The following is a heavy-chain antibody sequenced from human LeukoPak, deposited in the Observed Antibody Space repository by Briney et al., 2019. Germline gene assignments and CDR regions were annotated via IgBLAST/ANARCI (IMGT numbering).Heavy chain of an antibody. CDR2: ISYDGSNK. CDR1: GFTFSSYA. V-gene: IGHV3-30-3*01. D-gene: IGHD3-3*01. J-gene: IGHJ4*02. CDR3: AREEVLVLEWLPPPFDY. Sequence: PGGSLRLSCAASGFTFSSYAMHWVRQAPGKGLEWVAVISYDGSNKYYADSVKGRFTISRDNSKNTLYLQMNSLRAEDTAVYYCAREEVLVLEWLPPPFDYWGQGTLVTVSS.